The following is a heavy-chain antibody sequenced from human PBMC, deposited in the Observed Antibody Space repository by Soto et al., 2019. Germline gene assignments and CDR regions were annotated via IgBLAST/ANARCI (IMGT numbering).Heavy chain of an antibody. D-gene: IGHD6-13*01. Sequence: GGSLRLSCAPPGFTFSSYSLSWVRQAPGKGLERVPALSCSGGSTYYADSVKGRFTISRDNSKNTLYLQMNSLRAEDTAVYYCAKDQLGNIAAHPPSQDYYYYYGMDVWGQGTTVTVSS. CDR2: LSCSGGST. V-gene: IGHV3-23*01. CDR3: AKDQLGNIAAHPPSQDYYYYYGMDV. J-gene: IGHJ6*02. CDR1: GFTFSSYS.